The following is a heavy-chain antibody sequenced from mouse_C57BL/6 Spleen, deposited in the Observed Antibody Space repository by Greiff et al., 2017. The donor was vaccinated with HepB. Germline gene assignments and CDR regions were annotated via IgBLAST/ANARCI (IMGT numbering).Heavy chain of an antibody. CDR3: EISYGSSRYYYAMDY. J-gene: IGHJ4*01. Sequence: VQLQQPGAELVKPGASVKVSCKASGYTFTSYWMHWVKQRPGQGLEWIGRIHPSDSDTNYNQKFKGKATLTVDKSSSTAYMQLSSLTSEDSAVYYCEISYGSSRYYYAMDYWGQGTSVTVSS. D-gene: IGHD1-1*01. CDR1: GYTFTSYW. CDR2: IHPSDSDT. V-gene: IGHV1-74*01.